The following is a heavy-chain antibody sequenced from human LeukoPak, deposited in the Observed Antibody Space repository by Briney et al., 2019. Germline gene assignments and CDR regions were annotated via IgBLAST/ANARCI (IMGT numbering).Heavy chain of an antibody. CDR1: GFDFNIYE. CDR3: TRDFRNLGFDY. Sequence: GGSLRLSCAASGFDFNIYEMNWVRQAPGKGLEWVSYISADGATIYYADSVKGRFTISRDNLKSSLFLQMNSLRAEDTALYYCTRDFRNLGFDYWGQGTLVTVSS. CDR2: ISADGATI. D-gene: IGHD1-14*01. J-gene: IGHJ4*02. V-gene: IGHV3-48*03.